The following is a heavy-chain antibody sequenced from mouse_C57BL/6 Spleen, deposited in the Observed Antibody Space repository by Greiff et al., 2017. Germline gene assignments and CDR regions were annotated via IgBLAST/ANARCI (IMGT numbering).Heavy chain of an antibody. CDR2: ISYDGSN. CDR3: ARGDYGNLFAY. V-gene: IGHV3-6*01. Sequence: VQLKESGPGLVKPSQSLSLTCSVTGYSITSGYYWNWIRQFPGNKLEWMGYISYDGSNNYNPSLKNRISITRDTSKNQFFLKLNSVTTEDTATYYCARGDYGNLFAYWGQGTLVTVSA. J-gene: IGHJ3*01. CDR1: GYSITSGYY. D-gene: IGHD2-1*01.